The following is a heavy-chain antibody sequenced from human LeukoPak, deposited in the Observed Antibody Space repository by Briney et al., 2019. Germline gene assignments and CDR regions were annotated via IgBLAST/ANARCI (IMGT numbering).Heavy chain of an antibody. V-gene: IGHV4-39*01. Sequence: SETLSLTCTVSGGSIGSTSYYWGWIRQPPGKDLEWIGSMYYSGSTYYSPSLKSRVYISVDTSKNQFSLRLSSVTAADPAVYYCVRQRDGWVADYWGQGSLVTVSS. CDR3: VRQRDGWVADY. CDR1: GGSIGSTSYY. J-gene: IGHJ4*02. CDR2: MYYSGST. D-gene: IGHD1-26*01.